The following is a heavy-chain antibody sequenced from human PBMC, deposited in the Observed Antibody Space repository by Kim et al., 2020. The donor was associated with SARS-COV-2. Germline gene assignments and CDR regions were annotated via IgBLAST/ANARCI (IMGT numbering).Heavy chain of an antibody. CDR3: ARLYGDFDY. D-gene: IGHD4-17*01. CDR2: ST. Sequence: STHQHPSLRGRVTIPLATATNQFSLKLSSVTAADTAVYYCARLYGDFDYWGQGTLVTVSS. J-gene: IGHJ4*02. V-gene: IGHV4-39*01.